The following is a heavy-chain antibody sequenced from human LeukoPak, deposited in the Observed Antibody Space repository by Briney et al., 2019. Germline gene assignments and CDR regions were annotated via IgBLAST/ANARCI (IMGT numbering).Heavy chain of an antibody. J-gene: IGHJ4*02. V-gene: IGHV3-11*04. CDR1: GFTVSGNY. D-gene: IGHD3-22*01. Sequence: PGGSLRLSCAASGFTVSGNYMSWIRQAPGKGLEWVSYISSSGSTIYYADSVKGRFTISRDNAKNSLYLQMNSLRAEDTAVYYCARDRGYYDSSGYYYWGQGTLVTVSS. CDR2: ISSSGSTI. CDR3: ARDRGYYDSSGYYY.